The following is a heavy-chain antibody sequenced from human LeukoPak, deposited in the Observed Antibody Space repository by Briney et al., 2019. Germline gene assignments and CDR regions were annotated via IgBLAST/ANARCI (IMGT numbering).Heavy chain of an antibody. CDR3: AKDGSGSRGYYYYGMDV. D-gene: IGHD3-16*01. CDR1: GFTFSSYG. J-gene: IGHJ6*04. V-gene: IGHV3-30*18. CDR2: ISYDGSNK. Sequence: GGSLRLSRAASGFTFSSYGMHWVRQAPGKGLEWVAVISYDGSNKYYADSVKGRFTISRDNSKNTLYLQMNSPRAEDTAVYYCAKDGSGSRGYYYYGMDVWGKGTTVTVSS.